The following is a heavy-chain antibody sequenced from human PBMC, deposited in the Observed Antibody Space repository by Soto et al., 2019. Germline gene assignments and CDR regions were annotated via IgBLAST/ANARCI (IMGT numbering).Heavy chain of an antibody. CDR1: GDSFTSYW. Sequence: PVESLTTSCKGPGDSFTSYWIVWVLQMPGKGVEWMGIIYPGDSDTRYSPSFQGQVTISADKSISTAYLQWSRLKASDTAMYYGARRSRYSSSWYWFYYFDYWGQGTLVTVSS. CDR3: ARRSRYSSSWYWFYYFDY. V-gene: IGHV5-51*01. D-gene: IGHD6-13*01. J-gene: IGHJ4*02. CDR2: IYPGDSDT.